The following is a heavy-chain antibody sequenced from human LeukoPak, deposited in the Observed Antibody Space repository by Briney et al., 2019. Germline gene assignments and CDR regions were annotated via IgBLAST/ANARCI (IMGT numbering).Heavy chain of an antibody. CDR2: ISSNGGST. Sequence: GGSLRLSCAASGFTFSSYWMHWVRQAPGKGLEYVSAISSNGGSTYYADSVKGRFTISRDKSKNTVYLQMNSLRAEDTAVYYCARGVVWGVGFDYWGRGTLVTVSS. CDR3: ARGVVWGVGFDY. CDR1: GFTFSSYW. V-gene: IGHV3-64*04. J-gene: IGHJ4*02. D-gene: IGHD3-10*01.